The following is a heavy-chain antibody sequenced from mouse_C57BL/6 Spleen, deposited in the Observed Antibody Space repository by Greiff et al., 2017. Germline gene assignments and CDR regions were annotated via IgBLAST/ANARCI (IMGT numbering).Heavy chain of an antibody. Sequence: EVKLMESGGGLVKPGGSLKLSCAASGFTFSDYGMHWVRQAPEKGLEWVAYISSGSSTIYYADTVKGRFTISRDHAKNTLFLQMTSLRSEDTAMYYCASDGSSYEGYWGQGTTLTVSS. CDR1: GFTFSDYG. CDR3: ASDGSSYEGY. J-gene: IGHJ2*01. V-gene: IGHV5-17*01. D-gene: IGHD1-1*01. CDR2: ISSGSSTI.